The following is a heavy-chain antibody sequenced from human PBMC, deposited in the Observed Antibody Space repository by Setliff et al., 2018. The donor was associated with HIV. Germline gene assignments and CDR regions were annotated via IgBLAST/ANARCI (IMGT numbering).Heavy chain of an antibody. Sequence: ASVKVSCKASGYTFTGYHMHWVRQAPGQGLEWMGWINPNSGGTNYAQKFQGRVTMTRDTSISTAYMELSRLRSDDTAVYYCARDHGMRDYGGNSLLRDYFHNWGQGTLVT. CDR3: ARDHGMRDYGGNSLLRDYFHN. J-gene: IGHJ1*01. CDR2: INPNSGGT. D-gene: IGHD4-17*01. CDR1: GYTFTGYH. V-gene: IGHV1-2*02.